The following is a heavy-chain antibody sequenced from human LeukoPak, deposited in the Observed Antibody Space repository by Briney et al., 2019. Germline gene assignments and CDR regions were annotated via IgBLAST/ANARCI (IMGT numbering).Heavy chain of an antibody. Sequence: SETLSLTCTVSGGSISSYYWSWVRQPPGKGLEWIGYVYFSGSTKYSPSLTNYNPSLKSRATISGDTSENQFSLKLSSVTAADTPVYYCARDRGSSWYPGHYYYLDVWGKGTAVTVSS. CDR1: GGSISSYY. J-gene: IGHJ6*03. V-gene: IGHV4-59*01. CDR3: ARDRGSSWYPGHYYYLDV. D-gene: IGHD6-13*01. CDR2: VYFSGSTKYSPSLT.